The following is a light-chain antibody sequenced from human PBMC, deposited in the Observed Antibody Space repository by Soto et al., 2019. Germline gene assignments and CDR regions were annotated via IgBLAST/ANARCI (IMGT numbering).Light chain of an antibody. V-gene: IGKV3-15*01. CDR2: DAS. J-gene: IGKJ4*01. Sequence: EIVMTHSPATLSVSPGEGATLSCKASQNVYNSLAWYQQRPGQPPRLLIYDASTRATGISARFSGSGYGTEFTLTISSLQSEDFAVYFCQQCRNWPLTFGGGTKVDIK. CDR3: QQCRNWPLT. CDR1: QNVYNS.